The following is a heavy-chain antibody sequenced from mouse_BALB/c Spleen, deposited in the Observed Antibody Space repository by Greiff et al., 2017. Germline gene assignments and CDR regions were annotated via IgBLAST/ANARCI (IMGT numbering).Heavy chain of an antibody. CDR1: GFTFSSYG. CDR3: ARPITTASSYWYFEV. Sequence: EVKLVESGGDLVKPGGSLKLSCAASGFTFSSYGMSWVRQTPDKRLEWVATISSGGSYTYYPDSVKGRFTISRDNAKNTLYLQMSSLKSEDTAMYYCARPITTASSYWYFEVWGAGTTVTVSS. CDR2: ISSGGSYT. D-gene: IGHD1-2*01. V-gene: IGHV5-6*01. J-gene: IGHJ1*01.